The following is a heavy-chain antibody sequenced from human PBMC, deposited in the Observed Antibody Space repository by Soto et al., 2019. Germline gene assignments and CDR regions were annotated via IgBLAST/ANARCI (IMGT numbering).Heavy chain of an antibody. CDR3: ARGREYRRTFDP. V-gene: IGHV1-8*01. Sequence: QVQLVQSGAEVKKPGASVKVSCKASGYTFTSYDINWVRQATGQGLEWMGWMNPNSGNTGYAQKFQGRVTMTRNTSISTAYMELRSLRSADTAVYYCARGREYRRTFDPWGQGTLVTVSS. CDR2: MNPNSGNT. CDR1: GYTFTSYD. D-gene: IGHD6-6*01. J-gene: IGHJ5*02.